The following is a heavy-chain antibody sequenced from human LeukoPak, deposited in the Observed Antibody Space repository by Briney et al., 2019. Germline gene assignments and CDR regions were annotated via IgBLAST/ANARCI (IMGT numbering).Heavy chain of an antibody. V-gene: IGHV4-59*01. CDR2: IYSSGSA. J-gene: IGHJ4*02. Sequence: SETLSLTCSVSGGSLSNYCWTWIRRPPGKGLEWIWYIYSSGSANYNPSLKSRVNISIDTSENQYYLKLSSVTAADTAVYYCARRSWGSDFDYWGQGALVTVSS. D-gene: IGHD3-16*01. CDR1: GGSLSNYC. CDR3: ARRSWGSDFDY.